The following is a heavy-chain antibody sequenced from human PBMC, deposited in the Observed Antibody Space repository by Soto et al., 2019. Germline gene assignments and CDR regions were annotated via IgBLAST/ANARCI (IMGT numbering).Heavy chain of an antibody. CDR1: GFTFSSYA. V-gene: IGHV3-23*01. D-gene: IGHD3-10*01. CDR2: ISGSGGST. Sequence: EVQLLASGGGLVQPGGSLRLSCAASGFTFSSYAMSWVRQAPGKGLQWVSAISGSGGSTYYADSVKGRFTISRDNSKNTLYLQMNSLRAEDTAVYYCAKDSVLLWFGELYYFDYWGQGTLVTVSS. J-gene: IGHJ4*02. CDR3: AKDSVLLWFGELYYFDY.